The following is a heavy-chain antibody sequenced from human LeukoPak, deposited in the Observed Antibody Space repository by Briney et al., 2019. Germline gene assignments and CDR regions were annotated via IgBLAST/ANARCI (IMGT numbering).Heavy chain of an antibody. V-gene: IGHV5-51*01. Sequence: GESLKISCKGSGYRFTTYWIGWVRQMPGKGREWMGIIYPGDSDTRYSPSFQGQVTISADKSISTAYLQWSSLKASDTAMYYCARLLRNIAAAVYFFDYWGQGTLVTVSS. CDR3: ARLLRNIAAAVYFFDY. CDR2: IYPGDSDT. CDR1: GYRFTTYW. J-gene: IGHJ4*02. D-gene: IGHD6-13*01.